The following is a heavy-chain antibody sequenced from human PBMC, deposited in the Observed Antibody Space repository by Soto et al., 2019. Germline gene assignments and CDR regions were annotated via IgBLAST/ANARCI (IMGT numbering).Heavy chain of an antibody. CDR2: TYYRSKWYN. CDR1: GDSVSNNIAA. V-gene: IGHV6-1*01. Sequence: QTLSLTCAISGDSVSNNIAAWNWIRQSPSRGLEWLGRTYYRSKWYNDYAVSVKSRITINPDTAKNHFSLQLNSVTPEDTAVYYCARVIWDYYDRDVYYQQYYFDYWGQGTLVTVSS. CDR3: ARVIWDYYDRDVYYQQYYFDY. D-gene: IGHD3-22*01. J-gene: IGHJ4*02.